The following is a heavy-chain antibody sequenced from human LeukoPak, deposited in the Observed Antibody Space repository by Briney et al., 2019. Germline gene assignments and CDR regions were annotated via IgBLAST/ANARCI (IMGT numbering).Heavy chain of an antibody. CDR2: ISGSGGST. J-gene: IGHJ4*02. Sequence: QPGGSLRLSCVASGFTFSTYAMSWVRQAPGKGLEWVSTISGSGGSTYYADSVKGRFTISRDNSKNTLYLQMNSLRADDTAVYYCAKSPLRTRILLDYWGQGTLVTVSS. V-gene: IGHV3-23*01. CDR3: AKSPLRTRILLDY. CDR1: GFTFSTYA. D-gene: IGHD3-3*01.